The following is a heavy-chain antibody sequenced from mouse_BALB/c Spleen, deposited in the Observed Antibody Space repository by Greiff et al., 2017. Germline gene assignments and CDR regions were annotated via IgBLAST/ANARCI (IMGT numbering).Heavy chain of an antibody. CDR2: ISYSGST. CDR3: ARWYDGPSGY. V-gene: IGHV3-2*02. Sequence: VQLQQSGPGLVKPSQSLSLTCTVTGYSITSDYAWNWIRQFPGNKLEWMGYISYSGSTSYNPSLKSRISITRDTSKNQFFLQLNSVTTEDTATYYCARWYDGPSGYWGQGTSVTVSS. J-gene: IGHJ4*01. D-gene: IGHD2-14*01. CDR1: GYSITSDYA.